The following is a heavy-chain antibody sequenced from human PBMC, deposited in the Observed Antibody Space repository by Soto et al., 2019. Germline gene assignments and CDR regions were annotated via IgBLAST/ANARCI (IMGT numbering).Heavy chain of an antibody. J-gene: IGHJ6*02. V-gene: IGHV4-34*01. CDR3: ARGDIVVVPAAIRPLYYYYGMDV. D-gene: IGHD2-2*02. Sequence: PSETLSLTCAVYGGSFSCYYWSWIRQPPGKGLEWIGEINHSGSTNYNPSLKSRVTISVDTSKNQFSLKLSSVTAADTAVYYCARGDIVVVPAAIRPLYYYYGMDVWGQGTTVTVSS. CDR2: INHSGST. CDR1: GGSFSCYY.